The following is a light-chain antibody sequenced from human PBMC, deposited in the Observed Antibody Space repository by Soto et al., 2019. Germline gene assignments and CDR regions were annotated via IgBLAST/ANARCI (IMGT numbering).Light chain of an antibody. CDR2: EVS. J-gene: IGLJ2*01. Sequence: QSALTQPASVSGAPGQSITISCTGTSSDVGGYKFVSWYQQHPGKAPKLMIYEVSNRPSGVSNRFSGSKSGNTASLTISGLQAEDEADYYCTSYTKSNTLVVFGGGTKVTVL. CDR1: SSDVGGYKF. CDR3: TSYTKSNTLVV. V-gene: IGLV2-14*01.